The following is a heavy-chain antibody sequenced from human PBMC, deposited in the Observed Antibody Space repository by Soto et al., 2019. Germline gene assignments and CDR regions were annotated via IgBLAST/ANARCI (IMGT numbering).Heavy chain of an antibody. J-gene: IGHJ4*02. Sequence: GASGKVSCKASGYTFTNYGISWVREAPGQGLEWMGWISAYNGNTNYAQKLQGRVTMTTDTSTSTGYMELRSLRSDDTAVYYCARGYYYDNSGYYPLAYWGQGTLDIVSS. V-gene: IGHV1-18*01. CDR3: ARGYYYDNSGYYPLAY. D-gene: IGHD3-22*01. CDR1: GYTFTNYG. CDR2: ISAYNGNT.